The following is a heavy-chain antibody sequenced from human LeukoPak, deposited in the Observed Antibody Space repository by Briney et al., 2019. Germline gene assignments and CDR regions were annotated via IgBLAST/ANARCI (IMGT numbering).Heavy chain of an antibody. J-gene: IGHJ6*03. D-gene: IGHD4-17*01. CDR1: GGSFSGYY. CDR3: ARATTVTTAFYYYYYYMDV. V-gene: IGHV4-59*10. CDR2: IYTSGST. Sequence: SETLSLTCAVYGGSFSGYYWSWIRQPAGKGLEWIGRIYTSGSTNYNPSLKSRVTISVDTSKNQFSLELSSVTAADTAVYYCARATTVTTAFYYYYYYMDVWGKGTTVTVSS.